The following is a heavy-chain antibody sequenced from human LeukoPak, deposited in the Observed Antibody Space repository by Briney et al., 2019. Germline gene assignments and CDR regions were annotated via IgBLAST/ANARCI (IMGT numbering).Heavy chain of an antibody. CDR2: ISSSGSTI. CDR3: ASLPRQQLVDDAFDI. V-gene: IGHV3-48*04. CDR1: GFTFSSYS. D-gene: IGHD6-13*01. Sequence: GGSLRLSCAASGFTFSSYSMNWVRQAPGKGLEWVSYISSSGSTIYYADSVKGRFTISRDNAKNSLYLQMNSLRAEDTAVYYCASLPRQQLVDDAFDIWGQGTMVTVSS. J-gene: IGHJ3*02.